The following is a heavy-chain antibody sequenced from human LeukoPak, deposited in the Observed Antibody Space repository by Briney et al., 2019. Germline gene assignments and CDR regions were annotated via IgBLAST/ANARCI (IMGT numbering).Heavy chain of an antibody. CDR3: ARGSAPPYYYYMDV. J-gene: IGHJ6*03. CDR1: GYTFTGYY. D-gene: IGHD3-3*01. Sequence: ASVKVSCKASGYTFTGYYMHWVRQAPGQGLEWMGWINPNSGGTNYAQKFQGRVTMARDTSISTAYMELSRLRSDDTAVYYCARGSAPPYYYYMDVWGKGTTVTVSS. CDR2: INPNSGGT. V-gene: IGHV1-2*02.